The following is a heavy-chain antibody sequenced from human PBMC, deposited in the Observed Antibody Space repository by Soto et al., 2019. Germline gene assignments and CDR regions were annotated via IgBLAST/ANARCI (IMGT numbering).Heavy chain of an antibody. CDR3: SRGGTPIHS. CDR2: ISAYNGNT. Sequence: QVQLVQSGAEVKKPGASVKVSCKASGYTFTNFGISWVRQAPGQGLEWMGWISAYNGNTNYAQKFQGRFTMTTDTSTSKAYMEGMSRGLDDTAVYYCSRGGTPIHSWGQGTLVTVSS. D-gene: IGHD3-16*01. CDR1: GYTFTNFG. V-gene: IGHV1-18*01. J-gene: IGHJ4*02.